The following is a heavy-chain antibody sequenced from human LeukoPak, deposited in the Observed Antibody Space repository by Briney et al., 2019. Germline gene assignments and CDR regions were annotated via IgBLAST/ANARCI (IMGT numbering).Heavy chain of an antibody. CDR3: ARHASIAVAGTDY. Sequence: PGGSLRLSCAASGFTFSSYAMSWVRQPPGKGLEWIGSIYYSGSTYYNPSLKSRVTISVDTSKNQFSLKLSSVTAADTAVYYCARHASIAVAGTDYWGQGTLVTVSS. CDR1: GFTFSSYA. D-gene: IGHD6-19*01. V-gene: IGHV4-39*01. J-gene: IGHJ4*02. CDR2: IYYSGST.